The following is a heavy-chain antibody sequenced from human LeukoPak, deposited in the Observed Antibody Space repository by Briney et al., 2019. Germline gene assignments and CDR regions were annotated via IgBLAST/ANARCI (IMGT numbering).Heavy chain of an antibody. V-gene: IGHV4-59*08. Sequence: KPSETLSLTCTISGGSISKHYWSWIRQPPGKGLEWIAYMYNSESTKYNPSLKSRVTISVDTSKKQFSLKLRSVTAADTALYYCARHVLTAGSIDWGQGTLVTVSS. CDR2: MYNSEST. D-gene: IGHD3-9*01. J-gene: IGHJ4*02. CDR3: ARHVLTAGSID. CDR1: GGSISKHY.